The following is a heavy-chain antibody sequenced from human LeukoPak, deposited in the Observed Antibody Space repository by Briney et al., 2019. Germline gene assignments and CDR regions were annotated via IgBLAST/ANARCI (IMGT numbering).Heavy chain of an antibody. CDR3: AKDRAISGTTTRFDP. J-gene: IGHJ5*02. CDR2: ISGSGGST. V-gene: IGHV3-23*01. D-gene: IGHD1-7*01. CDR1: GFTFNSYT. Sequence: PGGSLRLSCAASGFTFNSYTMSWVRQAPGKGLEWVSSISGSGGSTFYADSVKGRFTISRDNSNNTLYLQMNSLRAEDTALYYCAKDRAISGTTTRFDPWGQGTLVTVSS.